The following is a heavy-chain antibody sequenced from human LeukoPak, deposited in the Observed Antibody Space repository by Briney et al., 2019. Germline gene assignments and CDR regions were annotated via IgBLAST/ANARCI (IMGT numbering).Heavy chain of an antibody. J-gene: IGHJ4*02. V-gene: IGHV3-23*01. Sequence: GGSLRLSCTASGFTFSSYTMTWVRQAPGKGLKWVSTITTGDGNTYYAGPVKGRFTVSRDDSKNTLYLQMNSLRAEDTAVYYCAKDGGLWVSAHWGDSWGRGTLVTVSS. CDR3: AKDGGLWVSAHWGDS. D-gene: IGHD7-27*01. CDR2: ITTGDGNT. CDR1: GFTFSSYT.